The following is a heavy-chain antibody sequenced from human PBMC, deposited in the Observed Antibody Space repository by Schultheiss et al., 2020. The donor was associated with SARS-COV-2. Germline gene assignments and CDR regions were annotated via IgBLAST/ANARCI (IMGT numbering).Heavy chain of an antibody. Sequence: GGSLRLSCAASGFTFSDYYMSWIRQAPGKGLEWVSYISSSGSTIYYADSVKGRLTISRDNAKNSLYLQMNSLRAEDTAVYYCAREPRIAARPNYYYYYGMDVWGQGTTVTVSS. J-gene: IGHJ6*02. V-gene: IGHV3-11*01. D-gene: IGHD6-6*01. CDR1: GFTFSDYY. CDR2: ISSSGSTI. CDR3: AREPRIAARPNYYYYYGMDV.